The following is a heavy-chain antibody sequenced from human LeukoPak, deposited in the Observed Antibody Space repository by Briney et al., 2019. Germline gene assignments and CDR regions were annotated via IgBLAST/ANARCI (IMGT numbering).Heavy chain of an antibody. D-gene: IGHD3-10*01. CDR1: GGSVSSGSNY. J-gene: IGHJ3*02. Sequence: SETLSLTCTVSGGSVSSGSNYWNWIRQPAGKGLEWIGRIYTSGSTNYNPSLKSRVTISVDTSKNQFSLKLSSVTAADTAVYYCARTYYYGSGSYRSAFDIWGQGTMVTVSS. CDR2: IYTSGST. V-gene: IGHV4-61*10. CDR3: ARTYYYGSGSYRSAFDI.